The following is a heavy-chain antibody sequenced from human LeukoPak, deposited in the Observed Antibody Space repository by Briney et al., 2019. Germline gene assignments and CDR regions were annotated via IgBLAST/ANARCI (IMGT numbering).Heavy chain of an antibody. D-gene: IGHD3-10*01. Sequence: GGSLRLSCAASGFTFSSYGMHWVRQAPGKGLEWVAVISYDGSNKYYADSVKGRFTISRDNSKNTLYLQMNSLRAEDTAVYYCAKDIMVRGVITIYYYYYGMDVWGQGTTVTVSS. CDR2: ISYDGSNK. CDR1: GFTFSSYG. J-gene: IGHJ6*02. V-gene: IGHV3-30*18. CDR3: AKDIMVRGVITIYYYYYGMDV.